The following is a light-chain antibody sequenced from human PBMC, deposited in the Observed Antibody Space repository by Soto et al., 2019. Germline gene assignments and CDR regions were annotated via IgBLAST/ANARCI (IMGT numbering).Light chain of an antibody. CDR3: TSYASSITYV. CDR2: EVS. J-gene: IGLJ1*01. CDR1: SSDVGGYNY. Sequence: QSALTQPASVSGSPGQSITISCTGTSSDVGGYNYVSWYQQHPGKAPKLMIYEVSNRPSGASNRFSGSKSGNTASLTISGLQAEDEADYYCTSYASSITYVCGPGTKVTVL. V-gene: IGLV2-14*01.